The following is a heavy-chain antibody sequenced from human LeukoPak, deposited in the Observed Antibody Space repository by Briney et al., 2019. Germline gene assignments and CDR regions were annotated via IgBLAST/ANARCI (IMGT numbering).Heavy chain of an antibody. V-gene: IGHV3-30-3*01. Sequence: GGSLRLSCAASGSTFSSYAMHWVRQAPGKGLEWVAVISYDGSNKYYADSVKGRFTISRDNSKNTLYLQMNSLRAEDTAVYYCASRYETNAFDIWGQGTMVTVSS. J-gene: IGHJ3*02. D-gene: IGHD2-2*01. CDR2: ISYDGSNK. CDR3: ASRYETNAFDI. CDR1: GSTFSSYA.